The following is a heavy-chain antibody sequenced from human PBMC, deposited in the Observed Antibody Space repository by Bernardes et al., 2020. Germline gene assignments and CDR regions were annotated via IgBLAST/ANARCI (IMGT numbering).Heavy chain of an antibody. J-gene: IGHJ4*02. CDR1: GGSFSGYY. CDR3: ARGRMTTVTNLFIGTAAGYFDY. CDR2: INHSGST. V-gene: IGHV4-34*01. Sequence: SETLSLTCAVYGGSFSGYYWSWIRQPPGKGLEWIGEINHSGSTNYNPSLKSRVTISVDTSKNQFSLKLSSVTAADTAVYYCARGRMTTVTNLFIGTAAGYFDYWGQGTLVTVSS. D-gene: IGHD4-17*01.